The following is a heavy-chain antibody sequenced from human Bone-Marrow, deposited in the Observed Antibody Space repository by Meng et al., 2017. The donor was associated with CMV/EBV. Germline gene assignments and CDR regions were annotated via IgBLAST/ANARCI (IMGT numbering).Heavy chain of an antibody. CDR3: ARLLGGGTTYDY. CDR1: GFTFSSYA. Sequence: GESLKISCAASGFTFSSYAMGWVRQGPGKGPEWVSVIYSGGGSTYYADSVKGRFTISRDNAKSSLSLQMNYVRAEDTAVYYCARLLGGGTTYDYWGQGTRVTVSS. D-gene: IGHD4-17*01. V-gene: IGHV3-23*03. CDR2: IYSGGGST. J-gene: IGHJ4*02.